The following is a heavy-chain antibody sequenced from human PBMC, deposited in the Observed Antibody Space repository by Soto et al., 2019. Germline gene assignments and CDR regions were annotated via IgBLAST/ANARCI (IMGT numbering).Heavy chain of an antibody. Sequence: ASVKVSCKASGYTFTSYGISWLRQAPGQGLEWMGWISAYNGNTNYAQKLQGRVTMTTDTSTSTAYMELRSLRSDDTAVYYCARARGHSWGIVATITLSNDYWGQGTLVTVSS. V-gene: IGHV1-18*01. J-gene: IGHJ4*02. CDR1: GYTFTSYG. CDR2: ISAYNGNT. CDR3: ARARGHSWGIVATITLSNDY. D-gene: IGHD5-12*01.